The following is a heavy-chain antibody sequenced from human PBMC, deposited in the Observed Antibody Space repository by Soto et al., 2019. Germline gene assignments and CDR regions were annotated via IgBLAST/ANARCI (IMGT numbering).Heavy chain of an antibody. CDR2: ISYEGSSR. J-gene: IGHJ1*01. CDR3: AMGRREWLEEYFQH. Sequence: GGSLRLSCVGSGFTFGDYGMQWVRQAPGKGLEWVAVISYEGSSRHYADSVKGRFTISRDNTKNTLYLQMDSLRPEDTAVYYCAMGRREWLEEYFQHWGQGTPVTVSS. D-gene: IGHD6-19*01. V-gene: IGHV3-30*03. CDR1: GFTFGDYG.